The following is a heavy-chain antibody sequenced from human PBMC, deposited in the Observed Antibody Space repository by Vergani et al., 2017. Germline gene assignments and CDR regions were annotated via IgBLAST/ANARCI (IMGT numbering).Heavy chain of an antibody. D-gene: IGHD2-15*01. CDR2: IIPIFGTA. CDR3: ARALGALVVVAATGNWSDP. J-gene: IGHJ5*02. CDR1: GGTFSSYA. Sequence: QVQLVQSGAEVKKPGSSVKVSCKASGGTFSSYAISWVRQAPGQGLEWMGGIIPIFGTANYAQKFQGRVTITADESTSTAYMELSSLRSEDTAVYYCARALGALVVVAATGNWSDPWGQGTLVTVSS. V-gene: IGHV1-69*01.